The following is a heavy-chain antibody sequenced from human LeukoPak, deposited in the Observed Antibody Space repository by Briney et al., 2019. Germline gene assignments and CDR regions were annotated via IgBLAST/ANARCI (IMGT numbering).Heavy chain of an antibody. D-gene: IGHD1-1*01. CDR1: GGSFSGYY. CDR3: ARDLGNLGGPRGNWFDP. Sequence: SETLSLTCAVYGGSFSGYYWSWIRQPPGKGLEWIGEINHSGSTNYNPSLKSRVTISVDTSKNQFSLKLSSVTAADTAVYYCARDLGNLGGPRGNWFDPWGQGTLVTVSS. CDR2: INHSGST. V-gene: IGHV4-34*01. J-gene: IGHJ5*01.